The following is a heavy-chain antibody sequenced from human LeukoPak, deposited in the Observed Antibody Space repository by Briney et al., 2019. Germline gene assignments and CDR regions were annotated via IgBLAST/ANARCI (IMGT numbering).Heavy chain of an antibody. V-gene: IGHV4-34*01. CDR2: MHYTGAT. CDR1: GGSLSGYY. CDR3: ARGVTLYYYFDL. J-gene: IGHJ2*01. D-gene: IGHD4-23*01. Sequence: SETPSLTCAVYGGSLSGYYWSWFRQPPGKGLEWIGEMHYTGATNYSPSLKSRVTISAGTSKNQFSLKVNSVTAADTAVYYCARGVTLYYYFDLWGRGTLVTVSS.